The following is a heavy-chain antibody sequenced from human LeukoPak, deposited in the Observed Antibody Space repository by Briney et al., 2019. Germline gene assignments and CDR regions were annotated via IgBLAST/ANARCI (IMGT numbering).Heavy chain of an antibody. J-gene: IGHJ5*02. CDR2: ISYDGSNK. CDR3: AKDRTGWFDP. CDR1: GFTFSSYG. D-gene: IGHD4-17*01. Sequence: PGGSLRLSCAASGFTFSSYGMHWVRQAPGKGLEWVAVISYDGSNKYYADSVKGRFTISRDNSKNTLYLRMNSLRAEDTAVYYCAKDRTGWFDPWGQGTLVTVSS. V-gene: IGHV3-30*18.